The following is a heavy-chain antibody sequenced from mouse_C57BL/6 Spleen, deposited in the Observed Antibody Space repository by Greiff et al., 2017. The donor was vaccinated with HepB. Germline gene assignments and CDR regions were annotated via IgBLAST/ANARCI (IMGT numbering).Heavy chain of an antibody. Sequence: EVQLVESEGGLVQPGSSMKLSCTASGFTFSDYYMAWVRQVPEKGLEWVANINYDGSSTYYLDSLKSRFIISRDNAKNILYLQMSSLKSEDTATYYCAREGNYYYGSRYAMDYWGQGTSVTVSS. D-gene: IGHD1-1*01. CDR3: AREGNYYYGSRYAMDY. CDR1: GFTFSDYY. J-gene: IGHJ4*01. V-gene: IGHV5-16*01. CDR2: INYDGSST.